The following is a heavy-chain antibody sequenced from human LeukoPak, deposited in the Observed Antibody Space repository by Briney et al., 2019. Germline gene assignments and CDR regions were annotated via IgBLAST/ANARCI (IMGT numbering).Heavy chain of an antibody. CDR3: TKDKGYGDYYYYYGMDV. J-gene: IGHJ6*02. CDR2: ISYDGTSQ. V-gene: IGHV3-30*18. D-gene: IGHD4-17*01. Sequence: GRSLRLSCAASGFTFSNYGMHWVRQAPGKGLEWVTGISYDGTSQYYADSVKGRFAISRDNSRNTMFLQMNSLRAEDTALYYCTKDKGYGDYYYYYGMDVWGQGTTVTVSS. CDR1: GFTFSNYG.